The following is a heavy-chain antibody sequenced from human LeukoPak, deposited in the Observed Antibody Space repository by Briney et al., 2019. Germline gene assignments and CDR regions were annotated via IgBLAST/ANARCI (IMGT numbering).Heavy chain of an antibody. J-gene: IGHJ4*02. CDR1: GGSFSGYY. CDR2: INHSGST. Sequence: SETLSLTCAVYGGSFSGYYWSWIRQPPGKGLEWIGEINHSGSTNYNPSLKSRVTISVDTSKNQFSLKLSSVTAADTAVYYCARRWGYYFDSTPFDYWGQGTLVTVSS. V-gene: IGHV4-34*01. CDR3: ARRWGYYFDSTPFDY. D-gene: IGHD3-22*01.